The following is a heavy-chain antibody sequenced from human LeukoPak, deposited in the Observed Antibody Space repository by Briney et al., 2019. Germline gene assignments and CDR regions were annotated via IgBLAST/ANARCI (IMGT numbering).Heavy chain of an antibody. CDR1: GFTFSSYA. V-gene: IGHV3-30*04. CDR2: ISYDGNNK. Sequence: HPGRSLRLSCAASGFTFSSYAMHWVRQAPGKGLEWVAVISYDGNNKYYADSVKGRFTISRDNSKNTLYLQTNSLRAEDTAVYCCARDRGGYSSSWGNYYYYGMDVWGQGTTVIVSS. CDR3: ARDRGGYSSSWGNYYYYGMDV. D-gene: IGHD6-13*01. J-gene: IGHJ6*02.